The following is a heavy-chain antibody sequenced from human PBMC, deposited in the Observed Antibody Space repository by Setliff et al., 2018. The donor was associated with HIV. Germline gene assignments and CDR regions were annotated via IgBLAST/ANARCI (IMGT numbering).Heavy chain of an antibody. CDR2: INHSGTT. CDR3: ARLVGPYYDFWSGFQVWFDP. Sequence: SETLSLTCAVYGESFSDDYWSWIRQPPGWGPEWIGEINHSGTTNYNPSLMGRLNISVDTSKRQFSLDLNSVTAADTAIYYCARLVGPYYDFWSGFQVWFDPWGQGTLVTVSS. D-gene: IGHD3-3*01. J-gene: IGHJ5*02. V-gene: IGHV4-34*01. CDR1: GESFSDDY.